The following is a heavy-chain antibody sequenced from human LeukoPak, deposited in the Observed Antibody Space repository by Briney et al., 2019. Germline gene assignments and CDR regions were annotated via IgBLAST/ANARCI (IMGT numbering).Heavy chain of an antibody. J-gene: IGHJ5*01. CDR3: VRDWDHFDFDS. CDR1: GFTFSNYW. V-gene: IGHV3-74*01. CDR2: IKGDGSHT. D-gene: IGHD1-14*01. Sequence: PGGSLRLSCAASGFTFSNYWMPWVRHAPGKGLVWVSRIKGDGSHTIYADSVKGRFTISRDNAKNTLYPQMKSLRDEDTAVYYCVRDWDHFDFDSWGQGTLVTVSS.